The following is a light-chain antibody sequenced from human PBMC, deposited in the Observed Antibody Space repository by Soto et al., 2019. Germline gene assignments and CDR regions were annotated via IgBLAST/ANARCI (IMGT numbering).Light chain of an antibody. J-gene: IGKJ1*01. Sequence: EIVMTQSPVTLSASPGESATLSCRASQSVDNNVAWYQQKPGQAPRLLIVGSFARATGIPARFSGSGSGSEFTITISGLQSEDFAVYYCQQYNDRPPITFGQGTKVDIK. V-gene: IGKV3-15*01. CDR2: GSF. CDR3: QQYNDRPPIT. CDR1: QSVDNN.